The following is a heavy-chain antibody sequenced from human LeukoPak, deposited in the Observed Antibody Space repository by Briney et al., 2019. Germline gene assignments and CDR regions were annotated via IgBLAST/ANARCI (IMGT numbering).Heavy chain of an antibody. CDR1: GYIFTSYG. CDR3: ARENRYCSSTSCYGGNAFDI. J-gene: IGHJ3*02. V-gene: IGHV1-18*01. D-gene: IGHD2-2*01. CDR2: ISAYNGNT. Sequence: ASVKVSCKASGYIFTSYGISWVRQAPGQGLEWMGWISAYNGNTNYAQKLQGRVTMTTDTSTSTAYMELRSLRSDDTAVYYCARENRYCSSTSCYGGNAFDIWGQGTMVTVSS.